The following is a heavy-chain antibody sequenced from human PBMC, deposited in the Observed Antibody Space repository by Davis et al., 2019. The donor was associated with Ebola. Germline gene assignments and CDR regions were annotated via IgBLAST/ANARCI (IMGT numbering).Heavy chain of an antibody. J-gene: IGHJ6*03. Sequence: PGGSLRLSCAASGFTFSSYGMHWVRQAPGKGLEWVAVISYDGSNKYYADSVKGRFTISRDNSKNTLYLQMNSLRAEDTAVYYCAKGDGYNPTGYMDVWGKGTTVTVSS. CDR3: AKGDGYNPTGYMDV. D-gene: IGHD5-24*01. V-gene: IGHV3-30*18. CDR1: GFTFSSYG. CDR2: ISYDGSNK.